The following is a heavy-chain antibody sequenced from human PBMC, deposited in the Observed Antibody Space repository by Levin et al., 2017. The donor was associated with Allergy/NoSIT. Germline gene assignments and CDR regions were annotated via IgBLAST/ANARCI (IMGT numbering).Heavy chain of an antibody. CDR1: GFTFSDYY. D-gene: IGHD5-18*01. CDR2: ISSSSSYT. J-gene: IGHJ4*02. Sequence: GGSLRLSCAASGFTFSDYYMSWIRQAPGKGLEWVSYISSSSSYTNYAVSVKGRFTISRDNAKNSLYLQMNSLRAEDTAVYYCARDRGYSYGDIFDYWGQGTLVTVSS. CDR3: ARDRGYSYGDIFDY. V-gene: IGHV3-11*05.